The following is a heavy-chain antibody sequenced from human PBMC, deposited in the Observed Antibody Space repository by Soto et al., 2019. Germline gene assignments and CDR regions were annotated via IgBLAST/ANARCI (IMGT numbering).Heavy chain of an antibody. CDR3: VRNDANRYCSGPSCYVYFDY. Sequence: GGSLRLSCAASGFTFDSYWMSWVRQAPGKGLEWVADIKQHGSETYYVDSVRGRFTISRDNAKDSLYLQMNGLRVEDTAVYYCVRNDANRYCSGPSCYVYFDYWGQGTLVTVSS. V-gene: IGHV3-7*01. CDR2: IKQHGSET. CDR1: GFTFDSYW. J-gene: IGHJ4*02. D-gene: IGHD2-2*01.